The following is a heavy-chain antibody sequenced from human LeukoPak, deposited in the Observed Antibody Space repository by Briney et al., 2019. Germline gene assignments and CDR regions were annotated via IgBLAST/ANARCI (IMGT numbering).Heavy chain of an antibody. D-gene: IGHD4-17*01. CDR3: AGDYGEYYYGMDV. CDR2: IWYDRSNE. Sequence: GRSLRLSCAASGFTFNSYGMHWVRQAPGKGLEWVAVIWYDRSNEYYADSVKGRFTISRDNSKNTLYLQMNSLRAEDTAVYYCAGDYGEYYYGMDVWGQGTTVTVSS. J-gene: IGHJ6*02. CDR1: GFTFNSYG. V-gene: IGHV3-33*01.